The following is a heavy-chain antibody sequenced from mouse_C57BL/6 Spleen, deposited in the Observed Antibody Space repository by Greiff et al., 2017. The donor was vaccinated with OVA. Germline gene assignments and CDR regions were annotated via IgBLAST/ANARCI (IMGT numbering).Heavy chain of an antibody. CDR3: ASPITTVVEGAMDY. CDR1: GYSITSGYY. Sequence: EVKLQESGPGLVKPSQSLSLTCFVTGYSITSGYYWHWIRQFPGNKLEWMGYISYDGSNNYNPSLKNRISITRDTSKNQFFLKLNSVTTEDTATYYCASPITTVVEGAMDYWGQGTSVTVSS. V-gene: IGHV3-6*01. CDR2: ISYDGSN. J-gene: IGHJ4*01. D-gene: IGHD1-1*01.